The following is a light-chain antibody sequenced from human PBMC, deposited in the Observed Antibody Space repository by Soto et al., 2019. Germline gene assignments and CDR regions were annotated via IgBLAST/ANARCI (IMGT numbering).Light chain of an antibody. CDR2: GAS. J-gene: IGKJ2*01. V-gene: IGKV3-20*01. CDR1: QSVSSSY. Sequence: EIVLTQSPGTLSLSPGERATLSCRASQSVSSSYLAWYQQKPGQAPRLLIYGASSRATGIPDRFSGSGSGIYFTLTISRLEPEDFAVYYCQQYGSSPPYTFGQGTKLEIK. CDR3: QQYGSSPPYT.